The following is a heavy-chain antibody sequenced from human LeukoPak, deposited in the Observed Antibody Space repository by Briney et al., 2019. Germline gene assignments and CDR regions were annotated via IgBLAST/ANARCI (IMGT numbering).Heavy chain of an antibody. D-gene: IGHD3-16*01. CDR3: AFIGGLGY. J-gene: IGHJ4*02. V-gene: IGHV3-23*01. CDR2: ISGSGGST. Sequence: GGSLRLSCAASGFTVSSNFMSWVRQAPGKGLEWVSAISGSGGSTYYADSVKGRFTISRDNSKNTLYLQMNSLRAEDTAVYYCAFIGGLGYWGQGTLVTVSS. CDR1: GFTVSSNF.